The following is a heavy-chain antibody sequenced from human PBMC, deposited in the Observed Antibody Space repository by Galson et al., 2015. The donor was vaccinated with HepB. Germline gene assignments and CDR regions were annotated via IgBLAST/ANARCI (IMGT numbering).Heavy chain of an antibody. CDR1: GFTVSKSY. J-gene: IGHJ4*02. V-gene: IGHV3-53*01. CDR3: ASPFCIGGNCYPLWY. CDR2: IYSGGHA. Sequence: LRLSCAVAGFTVSKSYVRWVRPAPGKGLEWLSGIYSGGHAFYADSVQGRFTIARDTSKNNVYLQMRSLRAEDTAVYYCASPFCIGGNCYPLWYWGQGTLVTVSS. D-gene: IGHD2-15*01.